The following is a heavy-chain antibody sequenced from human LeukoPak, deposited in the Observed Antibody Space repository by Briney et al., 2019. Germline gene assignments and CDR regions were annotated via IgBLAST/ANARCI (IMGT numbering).Heavy chain of an antibody. CDR3: AKGAAFSGSWYLDY. D-gene: IGHD6-13*01. CDR1: GDSISTYY. J-gene: IGHJ4*02. V-gene: IGHV4-4*07. Sequence: SETLSLTCTVSGDSISTYYWSWIRQPAGKGLEWIGRIFTSGSTNYNPSLKSRVTMSLDTSKNQFSLKLSSVTAADTAVYYCAKGAAFSGSWYLDYWGQGTLVTVSS. CDR2: IFTSGST.